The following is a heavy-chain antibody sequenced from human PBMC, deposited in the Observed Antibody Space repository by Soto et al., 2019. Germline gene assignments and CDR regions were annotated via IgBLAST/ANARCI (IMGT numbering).Heavy chain of an antibody. D-gene: IGHD2-2*01. CDR2: IYYSGST. J-gene: IGHJ6*04. Sequence: PSETLSLTCTVSGGSISSGDYYWSWIRQPPGKGLEWIGYIYYSGSTYYNPSLKSRVTISVDTSKNQFSLKLSSVTAADTAVYYCAKELCRSTSCAQDRYYYSCGMDVWGKGTTVNVS. CDR1: GGSISSGDYY. V-gene: IGHV4-30-4*01. CDR3: AKELCRSTSCAQDRYYYSCGMDV.